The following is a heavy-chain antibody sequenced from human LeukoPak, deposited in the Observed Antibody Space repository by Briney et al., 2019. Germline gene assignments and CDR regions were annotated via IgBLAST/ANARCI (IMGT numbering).Heavy chain of an antibody. J-gene: IGHJ4*02. CDR1: GFTFSSYG. V-gene: IGHV3-30*02. CDR3: ARGGNYYDSSGYYYFDY. CDR2: IRYDGSNK. Sequence: GGSLRLSCAASGFTFSSYGMHWVRQAPGKGLEWVAFIRYDGSNKYYADSVKGRFTISRDNAKNSLYLQMNSLRAEDTAVYYCARGGNYYDSSGYYYFDYWGQGTLVTVSS. D-gene: IGHD3-22*01.